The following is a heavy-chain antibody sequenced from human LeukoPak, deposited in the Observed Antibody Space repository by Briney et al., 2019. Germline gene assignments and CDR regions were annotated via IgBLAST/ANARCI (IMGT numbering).Heavy chain of an antibody. CDR3: ARYAGGWHYYFDY. CDR1: GGSISSYS. D-gene: IGHD6-19*01. CDR2: ISYSGST. V-gene: IGHV4-59*01. J-gene: IGHJ4*02. Sequence: SETLSLTCTVSGGSISSYSWGWIRQPPGKGLEWIGYISYSGSTKYNPSLKTRVTISADTSNNQFSLRVSSVTAADTAVYYCARYAGGWHYYFDYWGQGTLVTVSS.